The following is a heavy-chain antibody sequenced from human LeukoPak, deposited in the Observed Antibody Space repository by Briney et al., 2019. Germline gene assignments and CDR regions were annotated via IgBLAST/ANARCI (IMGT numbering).Heavy chain of an antibody. J-gene: IGHJ4*02. CDR3: ARGQLGSGYFDWLSAYYFDY. CDR1: GYTFTSYY. Sequence: GASVKVSCKASGYTFTSYYMRWVRQAPGQGLEWMGIINPSGGSTSYAQKFQGRVTMTRDTSTSTVYMELSSLRSEDTAVYYCARGQLGSGYFDWLSAYYFDYWGQGTLVTVSS. CDR2: INPSGGST. V-gene: IGHV1-46*01. D-gene: IGHD3-9*01.